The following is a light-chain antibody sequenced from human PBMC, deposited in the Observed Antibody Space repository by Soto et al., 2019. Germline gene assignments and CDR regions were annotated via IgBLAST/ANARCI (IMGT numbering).Light chain of an antibody. CDR3: LQDYNYPRT. Sequence: AIPMTQFPASLSASLGDRVTITCRASQGIRDELGWYQQKPGKAPKLLIYGASRLESGVPSRFSGSGSGTDFSLSISSLRPEDSATYFCLQDYNYPRTFGQGTKLQIK. V-gene: IGKV1-6*01. CDR1: QGIRDE. CDR2: GAS. J-gene: IGKJ2*01.